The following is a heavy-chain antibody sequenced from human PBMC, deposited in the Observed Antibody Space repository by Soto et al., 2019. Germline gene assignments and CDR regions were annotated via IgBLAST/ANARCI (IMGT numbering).Heavy chain of an antibody. Sequence: SVKVSCKASGGTFSSYAISWVRQAPGQGLEWMGGIIPIFGTANYAQKFQGRVTITADESTSTAYMELSSLRSEDMAVYYCARSVYYYDSSGPQDDAFDIWGQGTMVTVSS. CDR3: ARSVYYYDSSGPQDDAFDI. J-gene: IGHJ3*02. CDR2: IIPIFGTA. D-gene: IGHD3-22*01. V-gene: IGHV1-69*13. CDR1: GGTFSSYA.